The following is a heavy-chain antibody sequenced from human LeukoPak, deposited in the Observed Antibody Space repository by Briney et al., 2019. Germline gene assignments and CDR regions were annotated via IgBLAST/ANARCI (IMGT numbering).Heavy chain of an antibody. CDR2: INPSGGST. Sequence: ASVKVSCKASGYTFTSYYMHWVRQAPGQGLEWMGIINPSGGSTSYAQKFQGRVTMTRDTSTSTVYMELSSLRSEDTAVYYCARDGRGYQLLAPGKFDPWGQGTLVTVSS. CDR3: ARDGRGYQLLAPGKFDP. V-gene: IGHV1-46*01. D-gene: IGHD2-2*01. J-gene: IGHJ5*02. CDR1: GYTFTSYY.